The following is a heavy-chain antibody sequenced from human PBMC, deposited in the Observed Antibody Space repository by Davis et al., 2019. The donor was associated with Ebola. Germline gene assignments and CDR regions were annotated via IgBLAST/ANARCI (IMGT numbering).Heavy chain of an antibody. Sequence: GESLKISCAASGFTFSTYAMHWVRQAPGKGLEWVALISSDGSNAYFADSVKDRFTIPRDNSKNTLYLQMNSLRAEDTAVYYCAKVHLVRLRLGHFDYWGQGTLVTVSS. D-gene: IGHD5-12*01. V-gene: IGHV3-30*04. CDR1: GFTFSTYA. J-gene: IGHJ4*02. CDR3: AKVHLVRLRLGHFDY. CDR2: ISSDGSNA.